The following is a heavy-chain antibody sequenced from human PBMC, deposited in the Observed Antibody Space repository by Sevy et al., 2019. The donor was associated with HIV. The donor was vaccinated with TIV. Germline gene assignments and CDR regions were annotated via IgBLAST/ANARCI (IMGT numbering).Heavy chain of an antibody. J-gene: IGHJ1*01. D-gene: IGHD3-16*01. Sequence: SETLSLTCAVSDGSIRTSNWWSWVRQSPGKGLEWLGEIYHSGTTNRNPSLKSRLTISIDKSKNQFSLKLTSVTAADTAVYYCARLTGGVDSGFQHWGQGTLVTVSS. CDR1: DGSIRTSNW. V-gene: IGHV4-4*02. CDR2: IYHSGTT. CDR3: ARLTGGVDSGFQH.